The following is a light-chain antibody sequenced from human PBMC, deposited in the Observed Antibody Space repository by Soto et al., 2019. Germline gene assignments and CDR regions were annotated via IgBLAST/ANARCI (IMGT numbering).Light chain of an antibody. CDR2: AAS. V-gene: IGKV3-20*01. CDR1: QSVSSTY. J-gene: IGKJ2*01. Sequence: EIVLTQSPGTLSLSPGERATLSCRASQSVSSTYLSWYQQKPGQAPRLLIYAASSRETGIPDTFSGSESGTDFTLTISRLEPEDFAVYYCQQYDSSPYTFGQGTKLEIK. CDR3: QQYDSSPYT.